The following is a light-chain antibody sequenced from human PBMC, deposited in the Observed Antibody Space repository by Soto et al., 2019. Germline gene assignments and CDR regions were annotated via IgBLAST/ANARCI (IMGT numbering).Light chain of an antibody. J-gene: IGKJ2*01. V-gene: IGKV3-15*01. CDR2: GAS. CDR3: EQYNNWPPYT. Sequence: EIVMTQSPAPLSVSPGERATLSCRASQSVSSNLAWYQQKPGQAPRLLIYGASTRATGIPARFSGSGSGTEFTLAISSLQSEDFAVYYCEQYNNWPPYTFGQVTKLEIK. CDR1: QSVSSN.